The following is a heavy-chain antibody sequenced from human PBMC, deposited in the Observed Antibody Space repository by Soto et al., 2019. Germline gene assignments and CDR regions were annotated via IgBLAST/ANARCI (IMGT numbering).Heavy chain of an antibody. CDR3: ARGRYYAN. J-gene: IGHJ4*02. CDR2: INHSGST. CDR1: GGSFSGYY. Sequence: QAQLQQWGAGLLKPSETLSLTCAVYGGSFSGYYWSWIRQPPGKGLEWIGEINHSGSTNYNPSLKSRVTISVDTSKNQFSLKLSSVTAADTAVYYCARGRYYANWGQGTLVTVSS. V-gene: IGHV4-34*01.